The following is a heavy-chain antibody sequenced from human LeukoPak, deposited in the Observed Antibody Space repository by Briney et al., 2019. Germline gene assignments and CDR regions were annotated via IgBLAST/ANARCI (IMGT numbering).Heavy chain of an antibody. Sequence: GASVKVSCKVSGYTFIESYLHWVRQAPGQGLEWMGLINPHTGAANYSHKFQGRVTMTRDTSISTAYMHLTRLKFDDTAIYYCARGKSGYSPWGQGTPVTVSS. V-gene: IGHV1-2*02. CDR1: GYTFIESY. CDR2: INPHTGAA. J-gene: IGHJ4*02. CDR3: ARGKSGYSP. D-gene: IGHD3-3*01.